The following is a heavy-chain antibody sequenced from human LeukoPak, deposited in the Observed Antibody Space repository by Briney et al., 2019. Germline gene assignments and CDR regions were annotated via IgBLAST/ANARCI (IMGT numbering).Heavy chain of an antibody. J-gene: IGHJ4*02. CDR2: IYPGDSDT. V-gene: IGHV5-51*01. Sequence: GAALKISCKGSGYLFTSYWIGWVRQLPGKGLEWMGIIYPGDSDTRYSPSFQGQVTISADKSISTAYLQWSSLKASDTAMYYCASTLGTVTTMYFDYWGQGTLVTVSS. CDR1: GYLFTSYW. D-gene: IGHD4-17*01. CDR3: ASTLGTVTTMYFDY.